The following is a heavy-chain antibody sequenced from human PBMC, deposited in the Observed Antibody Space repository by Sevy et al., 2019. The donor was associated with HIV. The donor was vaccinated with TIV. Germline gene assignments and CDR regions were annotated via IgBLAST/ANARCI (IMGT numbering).Heavy chain of an antibody. J-gene: IGHJ4*02. CDR2: IYYSGST. Sequence: QSQTLSLTCTVSGGSINSGAYYWSWIRQHPGKGLEWIGYIYYSGSTYYNSSLKSRVTISLDTSKNQFSLELSSVTAADTATYYCARVIVVAAARRYYFDYWGQGSLVTVSS. D-gene: IGHD3-16*02. V-gene: IGHV4-31*03. CDR3: ARVIVVAAARRYYFDY. CDR1: GGSINSGAYY.